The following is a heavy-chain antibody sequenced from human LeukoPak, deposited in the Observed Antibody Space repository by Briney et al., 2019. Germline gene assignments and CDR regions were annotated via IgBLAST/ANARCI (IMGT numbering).Heavy chain of an antibody. Sequence: TGGSLRLSCAASGFTFSSYAMSWVRQAPGKGLEWVSAISGSGGSTYYADSVKGRFTISRDNSKNTLYLQMNSLRAEDTAVYYCAKEGGQYYYDSSGSNRYFDSWGQGTLVTVSS. CDR1: GFTFSSYA. D-gene: IGHD3-22*01. J-gene: IGHJ4*02. CDR2: ISGSGGST. V-gene: IGHV3-23*01. CDR3: AKEGGQYYYDSSGSNRYFDS.